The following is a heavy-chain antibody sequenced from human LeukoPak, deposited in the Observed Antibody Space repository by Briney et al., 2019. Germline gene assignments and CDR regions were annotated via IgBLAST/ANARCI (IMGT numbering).Heavy chain of an antibody. V-gene: IGHV3-74*01. Sequence: GGSLRLSCAASGFTFSSYWMHWVRQAPGKGLVWVSRINSDGNSTSYADSVKGRFTISRDNAKNTLYLQMNSLRAEDTAVYYCARDAKDAYYDFWSGPKYGMDVWGQGTTVTVSS. CDR1: GFTFSSYW. D-gene: IGHD3-3*01. CDR3: ARDAKDAYYDFWSGPKYGMDV. J-gene: IGHJ6*02. CDR2: INSDGNST.